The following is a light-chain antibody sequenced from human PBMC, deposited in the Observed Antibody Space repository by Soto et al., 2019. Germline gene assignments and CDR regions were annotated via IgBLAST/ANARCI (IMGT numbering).Light chain of an antibody. J-gene: IGKJ4*01. CDR2: AAS. CDR1: QGITSW. CDR3: QQTSSFPRT. V-gene: IGKV1-12*01. Sequence: DIPMTQSPSSVSASVGDRVTITCRASQGITSWLAWYQQKPGRAPKLLIYAASSLQSGVPSRFSGSGSGRDFTLTISTLQPEDFATYFCQQTSSFPRTFGGGTKVEIK.